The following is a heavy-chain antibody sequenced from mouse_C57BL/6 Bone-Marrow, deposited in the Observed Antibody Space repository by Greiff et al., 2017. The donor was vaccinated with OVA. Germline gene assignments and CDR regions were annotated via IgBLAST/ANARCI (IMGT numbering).Heavy chain of an antibody. J-gene: IGHJ2*01. Sequence: QVQLQQSGAELARPGASVKLSCKASGYTFTSYGISWVQQRTGQGLEWIGAINPRSGNTYYNEKVKGKATLTADKSSSTAYMELRSLTSEDTAVYYCARPFYGSSLDYWGQGTTLTVSA. V-gene: IGHV1-81*01. CDR2: INPRSGNT. CDR3: ARPFYGSSLDY. CDR1: GYTFTSYG. D-gene: IGHD1-1*01.